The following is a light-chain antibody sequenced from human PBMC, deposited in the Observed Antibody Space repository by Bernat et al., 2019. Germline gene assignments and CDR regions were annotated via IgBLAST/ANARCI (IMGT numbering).Light chain of an antibody. Sequence: EIELTQSPGTLSLSPGERATLSCRASQSVSSTYLAWYQQKPGQAPRLVIYGTSNRAPGIQDRFGGSGSGTDFSLTISRLEPEEFAVYYCQQHDTSPFTFGPGTKVDIK. V-gene: IGKV3-20*01. CDR1: QSVSSTY. CDR3: QQHDTSPFT. CDR2: GTS. J-gene: IGKJ3*01.